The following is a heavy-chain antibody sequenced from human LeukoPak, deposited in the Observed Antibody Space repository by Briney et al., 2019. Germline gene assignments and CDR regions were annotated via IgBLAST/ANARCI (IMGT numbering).Heavy chain of an antibody. V-gene: IGHV1-69*01. CDR3: ASPITAMVNDAFDI. D-gene: IGHD5-18*01. Sequence: GSSVKVSRKASGGTFSSYAISWVRQAPGQGLEWMGGIIPIFGTANYAQKFQGRVTITADESTGTAYMELSSLRSEDTAVYYCASPITAMVNDAFDIWGQGTMVTASS. CDR1: GGTFSSYA. CDR2: IIPIFGTA. J-gene: IGHJ3*02.